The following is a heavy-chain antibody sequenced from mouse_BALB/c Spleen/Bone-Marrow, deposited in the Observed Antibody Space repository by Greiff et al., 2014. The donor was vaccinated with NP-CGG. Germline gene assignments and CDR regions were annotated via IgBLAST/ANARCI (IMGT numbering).Heavy chain of an antibody. D-gene: IGHD2-3*01. J-gene: IGHJ2*01. Sequence: QVQLQQSGPGLVGPSQSLSITCPVSGVSLISYGVHWGRQPPGKGLGWLVVIWSDGSTTYNSALKSRLSISKDNSKSQVFLKMNSLQTDDTAMYYCARNSGGMIFDYWGQGTTLTVSS. CDR3: ARNSGGMIFDY. V-gene: IGHV2-6*02. CDR1: GVSLISYG. CDR2: IWSDGST.